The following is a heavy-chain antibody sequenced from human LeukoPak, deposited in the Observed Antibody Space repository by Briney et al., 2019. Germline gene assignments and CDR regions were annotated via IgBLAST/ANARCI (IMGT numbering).Heavy chain of an antibody. V-gene: IGHV3-30*03. J-gene: IGHJ4*02. Sequence: GTSLRLSCAASGFTFHDHGMDWVRQAPGKGLEWVAVIAADGGVKQYADFVKGRFSLSRDNSKNTLFLEMNGLTIEDTAVYYCAREATWGQWYFDLWGQGAPVAVSS. CDR1: GFTFHDHG. CDR2: IAADGGVK. CDR3: AREATWGQWYFDL. D-gene: IGHD6-19*01.